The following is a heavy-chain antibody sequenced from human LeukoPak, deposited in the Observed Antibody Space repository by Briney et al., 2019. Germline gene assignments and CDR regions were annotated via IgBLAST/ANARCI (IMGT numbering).Heavy chain of an antibody. Sequence: SETLSLTCTVSGGSISSSSYYWSWIRQPPGKGLEWIGYIYYSGSTNYNPSLKSRVTMSVDTSKKQFSLKLSSVTAADTAVYYCARTPMYYYDNSGYYNWGQGTLVTVSS. J-gene: IGHJ4*02. D-gene: IGHD3-22*01. CDR1: GGSISSSSYY. CDR2: IYYSGST. CDR3: ARTPMYYYDNSGYYN. V-gene: IGHV4-61*05.